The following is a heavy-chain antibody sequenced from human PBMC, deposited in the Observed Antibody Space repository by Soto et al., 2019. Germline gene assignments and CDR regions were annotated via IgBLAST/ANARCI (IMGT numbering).Heavy chain of an antibody. CDR3: AKDADIGAAGYYFDY. V-gene: IGHV3-30*02. D-gene: IGHD6-13*01. CDR1: GFTFSSFG. CDR2: ISSGGSDK. J-gene: IGHJ4*02. Sequence: GGSLRLSCAASGFTFSSFGMHWVRQAPGKGLEWVAVISSGGSDKYYADSVKGRFTISRDNSRNTLYLQMNSLRAEDTAVYYCAKDADIGAAGYYFDYWGQGTLVTVSS.